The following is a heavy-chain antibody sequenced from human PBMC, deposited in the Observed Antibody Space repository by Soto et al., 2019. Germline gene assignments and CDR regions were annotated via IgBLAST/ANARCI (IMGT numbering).Heavy chain of an antibody. D-gene: IGHD3-10*01. J-gene: IGHJ4*02. CDR3: AREEYYYGSGAFFDY. Sequence: QVQLVQSGAEVQKPGSSVKVSCKASGGTFSSYTISWVRQAPGQGLEWMGRIIPILGIATYAQRFQCRVTIPADKDTSTAYMELSSLRSEDTAVYYCAREEYYYGSGAFFDYWGQGPLVTVCS. V-gene: IGHV1-69*08. CDR1: GGTFSSYT. CDR2: IIPILGIA.